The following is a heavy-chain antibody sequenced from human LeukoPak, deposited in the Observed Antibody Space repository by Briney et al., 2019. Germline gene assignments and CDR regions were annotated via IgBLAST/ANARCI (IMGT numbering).Heavy chain of an antibody. CDR1: GFTFSSYD. Sequence: HPGGSLRLSCAASGFTFSSYDMHWVRHATGKGLEWVSAIGTAGDTYYPGSVKGRFTISRENAKNSLYLQMNSLRAGDTAVYYCARGNGWDYYYMDVWGKGTTVTVSS. V-gene: IGHV3-13*01. CDR3: ARGNGWDYYYMDV. J-gene: IGHJ6*03. D-gene: IGHD6-19*01. CDR2: IGTAGDT.